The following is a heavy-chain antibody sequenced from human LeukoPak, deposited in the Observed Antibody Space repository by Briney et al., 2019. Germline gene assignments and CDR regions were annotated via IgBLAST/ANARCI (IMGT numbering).Heavy chain of an antibody. CDR1: GGSISSGGYY. CDR2: IYYRGST. J-gene: IGHJ4*02. D-gene: IGHD2/OR15-2a*01. V-gene: IGHV4-31*03. Sequence: SETLSLTCTVSGGSISSGGYYWSWIRQHPGKGLEWIGYIYYRGSTYYNPSLKSRVTISVDTSKNQFSLKLSSVTAADTAVYYCASGDPPNSRYYFDYWGQGTLVTVSS. CDR3: ASGDPPNSRYYFDY.